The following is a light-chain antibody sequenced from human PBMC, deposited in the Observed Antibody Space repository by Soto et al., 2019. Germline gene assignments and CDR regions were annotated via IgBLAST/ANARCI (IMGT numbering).Light chain of an antibody. CDR3: QQCGNSPPWT. J-gene: IGKJ1*01. Sequence: EIVLTQSPGTLSLSPGERATLSCRASQSVSSNYLAWYQQKPGQAPRLLIYDASNRATGIPDRFSGSGSETDFTLTISRLEPEDFAVYYCQQCGNSPPWTFGQGTKVDIK. V-gene: IGKV3-20*01. CDR1: QSVSSNY. CDR2: DAS.